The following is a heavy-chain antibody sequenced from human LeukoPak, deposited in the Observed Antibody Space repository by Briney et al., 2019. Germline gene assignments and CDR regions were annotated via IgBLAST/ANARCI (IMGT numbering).Heavy chain of an antibody. V-gene: IGHV3-30*02. J-gene: IGHJ4*02. CDR2: IRYDGSNK. D-gene: IGHD6-13*01. CDR1: EFTFSDYD. Sequence: GGSLRLSCAASEFTFSDYDMHWVRQAPGKGLEWVAFIRYDGSNKYYADSVKGRFTISRDNSKNTLYLQMNSLRAEDTAVYYCAKDEAAHLDYWGQGTLVTVSS. CDR3: AKDEAAHLDY.